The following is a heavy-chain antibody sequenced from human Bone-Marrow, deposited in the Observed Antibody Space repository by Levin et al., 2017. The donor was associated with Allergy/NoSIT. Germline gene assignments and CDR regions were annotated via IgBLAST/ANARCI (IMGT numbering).Heavy chain of an antibody. D-gene: IGHD1-26*01. V-gene: IGHV1-69*06. Sequence: PGESLKISCKTFGGTFNSHAFAWVRQAPGQGLEWLGGIVPAYGTPNHAQKFQDRITFTADKSTSTVYMELSSLTSADTAIYYCARVRRGIVASTGFDYWGQGTLMTVSS. CDR2: IVPAYGTP. CDR1: GGTFNSHA. J-gene: IGHJ4*02. CDR3: ARVRRGIVASTGFDY.